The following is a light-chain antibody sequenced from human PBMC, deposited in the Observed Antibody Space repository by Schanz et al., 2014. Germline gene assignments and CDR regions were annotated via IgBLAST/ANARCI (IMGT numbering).Light chain of an antibody. Sequence: EIVMTQSPATLSVSPGERATLSCRASQSVSRNLAWYQQKPGQAPRLLIYGASSRATGIPDRFSGSGSGTDFTLSISRLEPEDFAVYYCQQRSNWPPSTFGQGTRLEIK. CDR3: QQRSNWPPST. J-gene: IGKJ5*01. CDR2: GAS. CDR1: QSVSRN. V-gene: IGKV3D-20*02.